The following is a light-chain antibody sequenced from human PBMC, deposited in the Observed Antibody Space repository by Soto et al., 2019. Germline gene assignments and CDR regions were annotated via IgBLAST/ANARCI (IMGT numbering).Light chain of an antibody. CDR2: EVS. CDR3: SSYAGSNNVV. J-gene: IGLJ2*01. V-gene: IGLV2-8*01. Sequence: QSALTQPPSASGSPGQSVTISCTGTSSDVGGYNYVSWYQQHPGKAPKLMIYEVSKWPSGVPDRFSGSKSGNTASLTVSGLQAEDADDYYCSSYAGSNNVVFGGGTKLTVL. CDR1: SSDVGGYNY.